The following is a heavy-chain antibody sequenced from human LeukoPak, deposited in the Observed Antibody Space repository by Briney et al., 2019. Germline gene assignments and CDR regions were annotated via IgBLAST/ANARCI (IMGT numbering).Heavy chain of an antibody. CDR2: IYYSGST. J-gene: IGHJ5*02. CDR1: GGSISSYY. CDR3: AREGQLLENWFDP. V-gene: IGHV4-59*01. D-gene: IGHD2-2*01. Sequence: PSETLSLTCTVSGGSISSYYWSWIRQPPGKGLEWIGYIYYSGSTNYNPSLKSRVTISVDTSKNQFSLKLSSVTAADTAVYYCAREGQLLENWFDPWGQGTLVTVSS.